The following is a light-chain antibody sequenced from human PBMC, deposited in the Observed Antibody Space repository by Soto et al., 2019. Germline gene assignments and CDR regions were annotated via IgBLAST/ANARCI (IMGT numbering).Light chain of an antibody. V-gene: IGKV3-20*01. J-gene: IGKJ2*01. CDR1: QSVSSSY. Sequence: EIVLTQSPGTLSLSPGERATLSCRASQSVSSSYLAWYQQKTGQAPRLLIYGASSRATGIPDRFSGSGSGTDFTVTIRILEPEEFAVYYCQQYGSSPGYTFGKGTKLEIK. CDR2: GAS. CDR3: QQYGSSPGYT.